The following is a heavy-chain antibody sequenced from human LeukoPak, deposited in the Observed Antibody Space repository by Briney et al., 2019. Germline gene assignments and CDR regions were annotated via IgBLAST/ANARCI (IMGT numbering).Heavy chain of an antibody. CDR1: GLTFSSYW. V-gene: IGHV3-74*01. D-gene: IGHD2-21*01. CDR3: ARLEVGGYYFDY. J-gene: IGHJ4*02. Sequence: GGSLRLSCAASGLTFSSYWMHWVRQVPGKGLVWVSHISPDGSSTSYEDSVNRRFTISRDNAKNTLYLQMNSLRAEDTAVYSCARLEVGGYYFDYWGQGTLVTVSS. CDR2: ISPDGSST.